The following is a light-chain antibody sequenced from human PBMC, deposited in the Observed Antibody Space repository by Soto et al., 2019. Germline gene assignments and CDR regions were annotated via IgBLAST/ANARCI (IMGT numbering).Light chain of an antibody. CDR2: DAS. CDR3: QKYNIAPLL. CDR1: QDISNY. J-gene: IGKJ3*01. Sequence: DIQMTQSPSSLSASVGDRVTITCQASQDISNYLNWYQQKPGKAPKLLIYDASNLETGVPSRFSGSGSGTDFTFTISSLQPEDIATYYCQKYNIAPLLFGPGTKVDIK. V-gene: IGKV1-33*01.